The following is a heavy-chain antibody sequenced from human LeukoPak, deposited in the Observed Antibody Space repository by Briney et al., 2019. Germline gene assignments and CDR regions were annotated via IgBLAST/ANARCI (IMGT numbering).Heavy chain of an antibody. CDR3: AKDLWELRRGLAFDI. J-gene: IGHJ3*02. V-gene: IGHV3-30*18. CDR2: ISYDGSNK. Sequence: GGSLRLSCAASGFTFSNYGMHWVRQAPGKGLEWVAVISYDGSNKYYADSVKGRFTISRDNSKTTLDRQMNSLRAEDTAVYYCAKDLWELRRGLAFDIWGQGTMVTVSS. D-gene: IGHD1-26*01. CDR1: GFTFSNYG.